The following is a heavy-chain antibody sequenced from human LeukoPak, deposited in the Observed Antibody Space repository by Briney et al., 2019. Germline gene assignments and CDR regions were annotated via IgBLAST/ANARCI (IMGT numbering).Heavy chain of an antibody. V-gene: IGHV4-34*01. J-gene: IGHJ4*02. CDR2: INHSGST. Sequence: SETLSLTCAVYGGSFSGYYWSWICQPPGKGLEWIGEINHSGSTNYNPSLKSRVTISVDTSKNQFSLKLSSVTAADTAVYYCATRTIAAAGTVYYFDYWGQGTLVTVSS. D-gene: IGHD6-13*01. CDR1: GGSFSGYY. CDR3: ATRTIAAAGTVYYFDY.